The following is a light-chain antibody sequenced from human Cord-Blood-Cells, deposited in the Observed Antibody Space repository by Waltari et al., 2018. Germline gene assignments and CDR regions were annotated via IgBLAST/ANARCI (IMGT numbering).Light chain of an antibody. CDR2: SKN. CDR3: AAWDDSLNGYV. J-gene: IGLJ1*01. Sequence: QSVLTTPHSASGTPGQRVTIPCSRSSSNIGRNTVNWYQQLPGTTPKLLIYSKNHRPSGVPDRFSGSKSGTSASLAISGLQSEDEADYYCAAWDDSLNGYVFGTGTKVTVL. CDR1: SSNIGRNT. V-gene: IGLV1-44*01.